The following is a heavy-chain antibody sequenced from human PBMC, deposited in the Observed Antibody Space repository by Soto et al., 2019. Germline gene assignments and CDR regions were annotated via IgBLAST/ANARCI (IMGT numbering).Heavy chain of an antibody. D-gene: IGHD1-1*01. CDR2: ISGYNGKR. CDR3: ARDPTGHFIEY. J-gene: IGHJ4*02. V-gene: IGHV1-18*01. CDR1: GYTFTSYG. Sequence: QVQLVQSGAEVKKPGASVKVSCKTSGYTFTSYGVAWVRQAPGQGLAWLGWISGYNGKRNYAQKLQGRVTMTTDTSTSTAYMELRSLRADDTAVYYCARDPTGHFIEYWGQGTLVTVSS.